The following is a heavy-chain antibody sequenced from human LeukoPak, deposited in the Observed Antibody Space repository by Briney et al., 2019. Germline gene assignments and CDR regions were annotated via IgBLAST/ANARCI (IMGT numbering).Heavy chain of an antibody. V-gene: IGHV3-11*01. CDR1: GFTFSDYY. CDR3: ARGYYDSSGYYLVYAFDI. D-gene: IGHD3-22*01. Sequence: PGGSLRLSCAASGFTFSDYYMSWIRQAPGKGLEWVSYISSSGSTIYYADSVKGRFTISRDNAKNSLYLQMNSLRAEDTAVYYCARGYYDSSGYYLVYAFDIWGQGTMVTVSS. J-gene: IGHJ3*02. CDR2: ISSSGSTI.